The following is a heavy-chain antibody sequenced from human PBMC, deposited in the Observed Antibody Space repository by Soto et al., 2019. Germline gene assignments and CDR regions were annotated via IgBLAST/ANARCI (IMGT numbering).Heavy chain of an antibody. CDR3: ARGRGYSGDDLQEDGFDV. J-gene: IGHJ3*01. D-gene: IGHD5-12*01. V-gene: IGHV1-46*01. CDR1: GYTFSSFY. Sequence: QVQLMQSGTEVKEPGASVNLSCKASGYTFSSFYIHWVRQAPGQGLEWVGIMNPSGDRTKYAQNSQGRVTMTRDTATSTVYMELSSLRSEDTAVYYCARGRGYSGDDLQEDGFDVWGQGTMVTVS. CDR2: MNPSGDRT.